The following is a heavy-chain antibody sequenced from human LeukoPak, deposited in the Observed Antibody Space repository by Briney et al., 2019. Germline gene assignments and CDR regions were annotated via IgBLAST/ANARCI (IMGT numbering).Heavy chain of an antibody. Sequence: ASVKVSCKASGGTFSSYAISCVRQAPGQGLEWMGGIIPIFGTANYAQKFQGRVTITADESTSTAYMELSSLRSEDTAVYYCAASITIFGVVYYYYGMDVWGQGTTVTVSS. CDR2: IIPIFGTA. CDR1: GGTFSSYA. J-gene: IGHJ6*02. V-gene: IGHV1-69*13. D-gene: IGHD3-3*01. CDR3: AASITIFGVVYYYYGMDV.